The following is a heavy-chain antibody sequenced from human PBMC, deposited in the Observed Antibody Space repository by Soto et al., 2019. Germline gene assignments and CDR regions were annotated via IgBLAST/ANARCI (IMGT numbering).Heavy chain of an antibody. Sequence: PSETLSLTCTVSGGSISSGGYYWSWIRQHPGKGLEWIGYIYYSGSTYYNPSLKSRVTISVDTSKNQFSLKLSSVTAVDTAVYYCARVLYDILTGYGPAAFDIWGQGTMVTVSS. CDR1: GGSISSGGYY. CDR3: ARVLYDILTGYGPAAFDI. J-gene: IGHJ3*02. D-gene: IGHD3-9*01. CDR2: IYYSGST. V-gene: IGHV4-31*03.